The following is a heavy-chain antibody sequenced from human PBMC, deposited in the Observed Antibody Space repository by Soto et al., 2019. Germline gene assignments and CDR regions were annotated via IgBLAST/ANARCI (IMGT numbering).Heavy chain of an antibody. Sequence: PSETLSLTCTVSGGSISPYYWSWLRQSPGKGLEWIGYIYYTGNTSYNPSLQSRVTMSLDTSKNQFSLKLRSLTAADTAVYFCAREPTSNSAPRRGSWFDPWGQGTLVTVS. CDR3: AREPTSNSAPRRGSWFDP. J-gene: IGHJ5*02. CDR1: GGSISPYY. CDR2: IYYTGNT. D-gene: IGHD4-4*01. V-gene: IGHV4-59*01.